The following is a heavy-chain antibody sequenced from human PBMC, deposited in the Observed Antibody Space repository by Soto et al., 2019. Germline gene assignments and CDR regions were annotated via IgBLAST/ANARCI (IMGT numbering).Heavy chain of an antibody. CDR3: ARFKNLWFGESDTFDV. J-gene: IGHJ3*01. V-gene: IGHV1-3*01. CDR2: INAGNDNT. Sequence: QVQFVQSGAEVKMPGASVKVSCKASGYSFTSYGIHWVRQAPGQRLEWMGWINAGNDNTKYSQKFQGRVTIIRDTSASIAYRELRSLTSDDTAVYYCARFKNLWFGESDTFDVWGQGTMVTVSS. D-gene: IGHD3-10*01. CDR1: GYSFTSYG.